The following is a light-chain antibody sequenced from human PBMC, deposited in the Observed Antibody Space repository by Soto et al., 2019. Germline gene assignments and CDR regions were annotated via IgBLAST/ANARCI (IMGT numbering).Light chain of an antibody. V-gene: IGLV7-46*01. Sequence: QAVVTQEPSLTVSPGGTVTLTCGSSTGAVTSGHYPYWFQQKPGQAPRTLIYDTSDKHSWTPARFSGSLLGGKAALPLSGAQPEDEAEYYCLLSYSDEKVFGTGTKLTVL. CDR3: LLSYSDEKV. J-gene: IGLJ1*01. CDR2: DTS. CDR1: TGAVTSGHY.